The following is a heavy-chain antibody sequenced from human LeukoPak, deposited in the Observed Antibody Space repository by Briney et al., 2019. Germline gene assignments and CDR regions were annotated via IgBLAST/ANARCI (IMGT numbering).Heavy chain of an antibody. J-gene: IGHJ4*02. V-gene: IGHV3-11*05. D-gene: IGHD2-2*01. CDR1: GFTFRDYY. CDR2: ISSSSSST. Sequence: GGSLRLSCAASGFTFRDYYMSWIRQAPGKGLEWVSYISSSSSSTNYADSVKGRFTISRDNAKNSLYLQMNSLRAEDTALYYCARVTALSRGIVVVPAAPGGYWGQGTLVTVSS. CDR3: ARVTALSRGIVVVPAAPGGY.